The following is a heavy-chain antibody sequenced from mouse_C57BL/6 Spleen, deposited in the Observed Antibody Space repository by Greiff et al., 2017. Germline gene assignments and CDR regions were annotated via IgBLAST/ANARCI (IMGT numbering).Heavy chain of an antibody. CDR2: IYPGDGDP. CDR1: GYAFSSYW. V-gene: IGHV1-80*01. D-gene: IGHD1-1*01. CDR3: AREEATVVYSDY. J-gene: IGHJ2*01. Sequence: VQLQQSGAELVKPGASVKISCKASGYAFSSYWMNWVKQRPGKGLEWIGQIYPGDGDPNYNGKFKGKATLTADQSSSTSYMQLSSLTSEDSAVYFCAREEATVVYSDYWGKGTTLTVSS.